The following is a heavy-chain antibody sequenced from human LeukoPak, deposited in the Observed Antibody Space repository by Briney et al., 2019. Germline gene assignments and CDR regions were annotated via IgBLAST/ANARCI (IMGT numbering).Heavy chain of an antibody. CDR3: AIGPGGYYFDY. Sequence: PSETLSLTCTVSGGSISSYYWSWIRQPPGKGLEWIGYIYYSGSTNYNPSLKSRVTISVDTSKNQFSLKLSSVTAADTAVYFCAIGPGGYYFDYWGQGTLVTVSS. CDR1: GGSISSYY. CDR2: IYYSGST. V-gene: IGHV4-59*12. J-gene: IGHJ4*02. D-gene: IGHD3-3*01.